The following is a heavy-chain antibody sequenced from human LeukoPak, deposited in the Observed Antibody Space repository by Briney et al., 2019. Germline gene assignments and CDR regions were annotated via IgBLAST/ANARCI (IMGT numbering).Heavy chain of an antibody. Sequence: SETLSLTCAVYGGSFSGYYWSWIRQPPGKGLEWIGEINHSGSTNYNPSLKSRVTISVDTSKNQFSLKLSSVTAADTAVYYCARFLTSYPTAYYFHYWRQLSLVTV. CDR3: ARFLTSYPTAYYFHY. CDR2: INHSGST. V-gene: IGHV4-34*01. J-gene: IGHJ4*02. CDR1: GGSFSGYY. D-gene: IGHD3-9*01.